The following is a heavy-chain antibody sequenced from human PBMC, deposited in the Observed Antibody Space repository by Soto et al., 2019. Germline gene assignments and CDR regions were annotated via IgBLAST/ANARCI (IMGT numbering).Heavy chain of an antibody. J-gene: IGHJ6*02. CDR2: IIPIFGTA. V-gene: IGHV1-69*13. CDR3: ARWDIVVVPAAVRANYYYGMDV. CDR1: GGTFSSYA. D-gene: IGHD2-2*01. Sequence: SVKVSCKASGGTFSSYAISCVRQAPGQGLEWMGGIIPIFGTANYAQKFQGRVTITADEATSTAYMELGSLRSEDTAVYYCARWDIVVVPAAVRANYYYGMDVWGQGTTVTVSS.